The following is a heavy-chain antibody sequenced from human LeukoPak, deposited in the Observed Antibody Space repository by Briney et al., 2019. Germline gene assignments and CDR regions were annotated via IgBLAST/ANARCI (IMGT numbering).Heavy chain of an antibody. D-gene: IGHD2-2*01. J-gene: IGHJ4*02. CDR1: GFTFSSYA. V-gene: IGHV3-23*01. CDR3: ATSSGGYCSSTSCYAHY. CDR2: VSGSGGST. Sequence: GGSLRLSCAVSGFTFSSYAMSWVRKAPGKGLEWVSAVSGSGGSTYYADSVKGRFTISRDNSKDTLYLQMNSLRAEDTAVYYCATSSGGYCSSTSCYAHYWGQGTLVTVSS.